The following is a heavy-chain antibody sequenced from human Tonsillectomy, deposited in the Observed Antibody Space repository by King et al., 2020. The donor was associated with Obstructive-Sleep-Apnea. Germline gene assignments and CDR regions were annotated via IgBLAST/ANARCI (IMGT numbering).Heavy chain of an antibody. CDR3: AREGDIVVVPAANMDV. Sequence: QLQESGPGLVKPSETLSLTCTVSGGSISSSSYYWGWIRQPPGKGLEWIGSIYYSWSTYYNPSLKSRVTISVDTSKNQFSLKLSSVTAADTAVYYCAREGDIVVVPAANMDVWGQGTTVTVSS. CDR1: GGSISSSSYY. V-gene: IGHV4-39*07. D-gene: IGHD2-2*01. CDR2: IYYSWST. J-gene: IGHJ6*02.